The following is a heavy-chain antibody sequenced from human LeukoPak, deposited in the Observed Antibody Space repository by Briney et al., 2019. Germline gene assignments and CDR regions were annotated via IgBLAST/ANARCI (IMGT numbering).Heavy chain of an antibody. D-gene: IGHD3-10*01. CDR2: VSASGGRT. CDR3: AKSYASGSFYDY. J-gene: IGHJ4*02. V-gene: IGHV3-23*01. CDR1: GFTFSRFW. Sequence: GGSLRLSCAASGFTFSRFWMSWVRQAPGKGLEWVSRVSASGGRTYYADSVKGRFTISRDNSKNTVSLQMNNLRADDTAVYYCAKSYASGSFYDYWGQGTLVTVSS.